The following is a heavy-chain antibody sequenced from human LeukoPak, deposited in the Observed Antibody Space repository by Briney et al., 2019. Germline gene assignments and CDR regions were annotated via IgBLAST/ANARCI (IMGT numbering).Heavy chain of an antibody. V-gene: IGHV4-59*01. CDR3: ASRSSIWSGYQDTLYYFDS. CDR1: GGSISSYY. Sequence: SETLSLTCTVSGGSISSYYWSWIRQPPGKRLEWIGHIYYSGSTNYNPSLKSRVTISVDTSKNPFSLKLSSVTAADTAVYYCASRSSIWSGYQDTLYYFDSWGQGTLVTVSS. CDR2: IYYSGST. D-gene: IGHD3-3*01. J-gene: IGHJ4*02.